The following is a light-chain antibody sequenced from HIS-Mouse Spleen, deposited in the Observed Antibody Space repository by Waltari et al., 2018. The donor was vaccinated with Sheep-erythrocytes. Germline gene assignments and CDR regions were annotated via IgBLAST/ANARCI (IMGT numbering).Light chain of an antibody. V-gene: IGLV2-14*01. CDR2: EVS. CDR3: SSYTSSSTPVV. J-gene: IGLJ2*01. CDR1: SSDVGGYNY. Sequence: QSALTQPASVSGSPGQSITISCTGTSSDVGGYNYVSWYQQHPGKAPKLMIYEVSNRASGVSNRFSGLQAEDEADYYCSSYTSSSTPVVFGGGTKLTVL.